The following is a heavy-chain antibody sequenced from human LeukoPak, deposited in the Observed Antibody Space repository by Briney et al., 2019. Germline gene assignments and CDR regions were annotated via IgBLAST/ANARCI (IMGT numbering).Heavy chain of an antibody. CDR1: GGSVSSTDYY. D-gene: IGHD6-13*01. Sequence: SETLSLTCTVSGGSVSSTDYYWGWIRQPPGKGLEWIGSIYYSGGTYYNPSLKSRVTISIDTSKNQFSLKLSSVTAADTAVYYGARRAAAGTSFEDYWGQGTLVTVSS. J-gene: IGHJ4*02. CDR2: IYYSGGT. CDR3: ARRAAAGTSFEDY. V-gene: IGHV4-39*01.